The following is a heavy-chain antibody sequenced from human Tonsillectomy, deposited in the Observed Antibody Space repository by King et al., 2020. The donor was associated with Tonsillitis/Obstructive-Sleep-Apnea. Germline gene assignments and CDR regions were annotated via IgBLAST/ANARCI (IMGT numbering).Heavy chain of an antibody. CDR2: VYWDDDK. D-gene: IGHD1-26*01. J-gene: IGHJ6*03. Sequence: TLKESGPTLVKPTQTLTLTCTFSGFSLSTSGVGVGWIRQPPGKALEWLALVYWDDDKLYSPSLKSRPTITKDTSKNQAVLTMTNIHPVNPATYYCARQPYSGSYYAHSYYMDYWGKGTTVTVSS. CDR1: GFSLSTSGVG. CDR3: ARQPYSGSYYAHSYYMDY. V-gene: IGHV2-5*02.